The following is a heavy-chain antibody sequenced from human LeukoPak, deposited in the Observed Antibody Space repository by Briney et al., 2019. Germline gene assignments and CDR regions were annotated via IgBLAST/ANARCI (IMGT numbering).Heavy chain of an antibody. J-gene: IGHJ1*01. CDR3: SYDSSGYSIYFQH. CDR2: IIPIFGTA. V-gene: IGHV1-69*13. D-gene: IGHD3-22*01. CDR1: GGTFISYA. Sequence: ASVKVSCKASGGTFISYAISWVRQAPGQGLEWMGGIIPIFGTANYAQKFQGRVTITADESTSTTYMELSSLRSEDTAVYYCSYDSSGYSIYFQHWGQGILVTVSS.